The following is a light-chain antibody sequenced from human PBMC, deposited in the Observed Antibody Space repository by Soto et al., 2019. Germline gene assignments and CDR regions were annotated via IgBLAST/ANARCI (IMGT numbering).Light chain of an antibody. V-gene: IGKV3-20*01. CDR3: QQYGSSPRT. Sequence: EMLLTHXPGTLSXXXXEXSTXSXSASQSVSSSYLAWYKQKPGQAPRLLIYGASSRATGIPDRFSGSGSGTDFTLTISRLEPEDFAVYYCQQYGSSPRTFGQGTKVDIK. CDR2: GAS. J-gene: IGKJ1*01. CDR1: QSVSSSY.